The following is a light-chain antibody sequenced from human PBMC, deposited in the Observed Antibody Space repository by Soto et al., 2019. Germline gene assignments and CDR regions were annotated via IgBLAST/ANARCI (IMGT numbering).Light chain of an antibody. Sequence: EIVLTQSPATLSLSPGERATLSCRASQSVSSYLAWYHQKPAQAPRLLIYDASNRATGIPARFSGSGSGTDFTLTISSLEPEDFAVYYCQQRSNWPTFGPGTKVDIK. CDR1: QSVSSY. CDR2: DAS. J-gene: IGKJ3*01. CDR3: QQRSNWPT. V-gene: IGKV3-11*01.